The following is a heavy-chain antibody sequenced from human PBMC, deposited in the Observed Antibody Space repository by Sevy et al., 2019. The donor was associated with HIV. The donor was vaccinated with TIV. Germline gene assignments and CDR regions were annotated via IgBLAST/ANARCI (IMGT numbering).Heavy chain of an antibody. Sequence: GESLKISCKASGYIFTTFWIAWVRQIPGKGLEWMGIIYPGDSLTRYSPSFQGQVTISADKSTSTAYLQWSRLKASDTAMYYCARSPYYYGSSGYPYYFDSWGQGILVTVSS. CDR3: ARSPYYYGSSGYPYYFDS. CDR2: IYPGDSLT. CDR1: GYIFTTFW. J-gene: IGHJ4*02. D-gene: IGHD3-22*01. V-gene: IGHV5-51*01.